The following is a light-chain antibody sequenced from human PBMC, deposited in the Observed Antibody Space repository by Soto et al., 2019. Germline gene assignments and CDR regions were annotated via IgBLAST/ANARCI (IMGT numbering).Light chain of an antibody. Sequence: DIVMTQSPDSLAVSLGERATINCKSSQSVLYSSDNKNYVRGYQQKPGHPPKLLIYWASTRESGVPDRFSGAGSGTDFTLTISSLQAEDVAVYYCQQYYDTPLTFGGGTKVEIK. CDR1: QSVLYSSDNKNY. CDR2: WAS. V-gene: IGKV4-1*01. CDR3: QQYYDTPLT. J-gene: IGKJ4*01.